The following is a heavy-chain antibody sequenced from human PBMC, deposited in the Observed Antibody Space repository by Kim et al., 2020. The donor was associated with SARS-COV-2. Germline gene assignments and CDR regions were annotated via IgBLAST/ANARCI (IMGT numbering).Heavy chain of an antibody. D-gene: IGHD4-17*01. V-gene: IGHV1-46*01. J-gene: IGHJ4*02. CDR3: ARERTTVTHIIDY. Sequence: YAQKFQGRVTMTSDTSTSTVYMELSSLRSEDTAVYYCARERTTVTHIIDYWGQGTLVTVSS.